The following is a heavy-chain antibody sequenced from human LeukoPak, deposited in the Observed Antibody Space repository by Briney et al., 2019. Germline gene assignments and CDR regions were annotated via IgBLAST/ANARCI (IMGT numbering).Heavy chain of an antibody. Sequence: GGSLRLSCAASGFTLSSYAMSWVRQAPGKGLEWVSVIYSGGSTYYADSVKGRFTISRDNSKNTLYLQMNSLRAEDTAVYYCARFSIAVAGIDYWGQGTLVTVSS. J-gene: IGHJ4*02. CDR2: IYSGGST. CDR3: ARFSIAVAGIDY. V-gene: IGHV3-53*01. CDR1: GFTLSSYA. D-gene: IGHD6-19*01.